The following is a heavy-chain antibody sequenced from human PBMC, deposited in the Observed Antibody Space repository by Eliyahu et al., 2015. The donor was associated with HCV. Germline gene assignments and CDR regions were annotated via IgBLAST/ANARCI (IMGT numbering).Heavy chain of an antibody. V-gene: IGHV3-30*18. CDR1: GFPFSSYG. CDR2: ISYEGINK. J-gene: IGHJ4*02. D-gene: IGHD2-8*01. CDR3: VKDIYQYGRDYFDH. Sequence: QVQLVESGGGVVQPGRSLRLSCVXSGFPFSSYGMHWVRQAPGKGVGWVAGISYEGINKYYTDSVKGRFTISRDNSKDTLYLQMNNLRAEDTAVYYCVKDIYQYGRDYFDHWGQGALVTVSS.